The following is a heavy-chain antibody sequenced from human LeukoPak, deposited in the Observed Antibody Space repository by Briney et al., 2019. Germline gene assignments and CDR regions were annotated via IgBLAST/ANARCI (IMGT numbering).Heavy chain of an antibody. J-gene: IGHJ4*02. CDR1: GFTFSSYG. Sequence: SGGSLRLSCAASGFTFSSYGMHWVRQAPGKGLEWVAVISYDGSNKYYADSVKGRFTISRDNSKNTLYLQMNNLRVEDTAMYYCAGGTGFIIKDWGQGTLVTVSS. CDR2: ISYDGSNK. CDR3: AGGTGFIIKD. V-gene: IGHV3-30*03. D-gene: IGHD3-9*01.